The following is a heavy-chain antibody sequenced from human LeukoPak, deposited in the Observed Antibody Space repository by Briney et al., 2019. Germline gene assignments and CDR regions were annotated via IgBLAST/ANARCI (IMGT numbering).Heavy chain of an antibody. CDR2: INAGNGNT. Sequence: PGGSLRLSCAASGFTFSSYWMSWVRQAPGQRLEWMGWINAGNGNTKYSQKFQGRVTITRDTSASTAYMELSSLRSEDTAVYYCARWEKTNNWFDPWGQGTLVTVSS. J-gene: IGHJ5*02. CDR1: GFTFSSYW. D-gene: IGHD1-14*01. V-gene: IGHV1-3*01. CDR3: ARWEKTNNWFDP.